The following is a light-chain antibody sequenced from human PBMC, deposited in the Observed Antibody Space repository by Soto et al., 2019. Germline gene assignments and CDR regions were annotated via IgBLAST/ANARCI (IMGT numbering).Light chain of an antibody. CDR1: RTVSSQ. CDR2: DAS. Sequence: EIVITQSPATLSVAAGERVTLSCRASRTVSSQLAWYQHKPGQGPRLLIYDASTRATGIPARFSGSGSGTEFTLTISSLQSEDFAVYYCQQYTDWPVTFGGGTKVEIK. CDR3: QQYTDWPVT. V-gene: IGKV3-15*01. J-gene: IGKJ4*01.